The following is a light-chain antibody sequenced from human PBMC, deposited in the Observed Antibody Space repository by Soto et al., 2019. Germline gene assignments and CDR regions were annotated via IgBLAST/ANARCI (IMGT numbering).Light chain of an antibody. CDR3: QQYIRWPLT. CDR1: QSVSNNY. Sequence: EIVLTQSPGTLSLSPGERATLSCRASQSVSNNYLAWYQQKPGQAPRLLIYGASNRATGIPDRFSGSGSGTEFTLTISSLQSEDFAVYYCQQYIRWPLTFGGGTKV. J-gene: IGKJ4*01. V-gene: IGKV3-20*01. CDR2: GAS.